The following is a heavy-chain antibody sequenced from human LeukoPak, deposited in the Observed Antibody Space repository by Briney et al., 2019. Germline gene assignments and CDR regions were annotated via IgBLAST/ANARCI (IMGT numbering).Heavy chain of an antibody. CDR2: INTYNGDT. CDR3: ARNGVVIRGAFTLSYNAMDV. J-gene: IGHJ6*02. Sequence: ASVKVSCKASGYTFVNYGLSWVRQAPGQGLEWMGRINTYNGDTDYAQNVRDRVIMTTDTSTSTGYMELRSLRSDDTAVYYCARNGVVIRGAFTLSYNAMDVWGQGTTVAVSS. D-gene: IGHD2-2*01. V-gene: IGHV1-18*01. CDR1: GYTFVNYG.